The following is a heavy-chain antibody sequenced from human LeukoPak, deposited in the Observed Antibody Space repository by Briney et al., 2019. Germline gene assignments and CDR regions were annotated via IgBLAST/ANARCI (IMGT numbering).Heavy chain of an antibody. Sequence: GGSLRLSCAASGFTFSSCAMNWVRQAPGKGLEWVSGISGSGGITHYADSVRGRFTISRDNSKNTLYLQMNSLRAEDTAVYYCAKEATMVRARTSDYYYYMDVWGKGTTVTVSS. D-gene: IGHD3-10*01. CDR1: GFTFSSCA. V-gene: IGHV3-23*01. J-gene: IGHJ6*03. CDR2: ISGSGGIT. CDR3: AKEATMVRARTSDYYYYMDV.